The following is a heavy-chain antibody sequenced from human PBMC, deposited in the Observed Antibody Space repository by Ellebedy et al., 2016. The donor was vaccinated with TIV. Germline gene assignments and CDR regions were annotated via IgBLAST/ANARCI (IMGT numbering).Heavy chain of an antibody. CDR3: ATDLRYCTNGVCFKRFDAFDI. D-gene: IGHD2-8*01. Sequence: ASVKVSCKVSGYTLTDLFMHWVRQAPGKGLEWMGGFDPEDGETHYAQKFQGRVTMTEDTSTDTAYMELSSLISEDAAVYYCATDLRYCTNGVCFKRFDAFDIWGQGTMVTVSS. J-gene: IGHJ3*02. CDR1: GYTLTDLF. V-gene: IGHV1-24*01. CDR2: FDPEDGET.